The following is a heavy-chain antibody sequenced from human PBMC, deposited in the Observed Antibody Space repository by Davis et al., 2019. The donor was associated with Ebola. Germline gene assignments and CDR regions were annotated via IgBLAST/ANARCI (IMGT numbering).Heavy chain of an antibody. V-gene: IGHV4-39*01. D-gene: IGHD3-3*01. CDR2: AHFGGST. Sequence: SETLSLTCTVSGASLTNTVYYWAWLCQATAKGLESLGCAHFGGSTFYNPSLKSRVTISVDTSRNQFSLKLTSMTAADTAVYYCARRAENTIFGVVKGWFDPWGQGTRVTVSS. J-gene: IGHJ5*02. CDR3: ARRAENTIFGVVKGWFDP. CDR1: GASLTNTVYY.